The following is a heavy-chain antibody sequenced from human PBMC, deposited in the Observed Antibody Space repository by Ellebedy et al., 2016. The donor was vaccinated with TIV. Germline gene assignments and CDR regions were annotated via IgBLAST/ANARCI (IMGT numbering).Heavy chain of an antibody. J-gene: IGHJ4*02. CDR3: ARDGGSGSYWEGFDY. CDR2: ISYDGSNK. V-gene: IGHV3-30-3*01. CDR1: GFTFSSYA. D-gene: IGHD3-10*01. Sequence: GESLKISCAASGFTFSSYAMHWVRQAPGKGLEWVAVISYDGSNKYYADSVKGRFTISRDNARNSLYLQMSSLRVEDTAVYYCARDGGSGSYWEGFDYWGQGTLVTVSS.